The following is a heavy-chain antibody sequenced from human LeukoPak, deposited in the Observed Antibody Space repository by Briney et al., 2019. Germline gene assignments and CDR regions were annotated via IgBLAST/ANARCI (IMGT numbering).Heavy chain of an antibody. Sequence: GGSLRLSCEVSGFSVNSNFMSWVRQAPGKGLEWVSVIYTGNSTYFADSVKGRFTMSRDSSKNTVYLQMNSLRAEDTARYFCAMDTNGSGSYWEYWGQGTLVTVSS. D-gene: IGHD3-10*01. CDR3: AMDTNGSGSYWEY. CDR2: IYTGNST. V-gene: IGHV3-66*01. J-gene: IGHJ4*02. CDR1: GFSVNSNF.